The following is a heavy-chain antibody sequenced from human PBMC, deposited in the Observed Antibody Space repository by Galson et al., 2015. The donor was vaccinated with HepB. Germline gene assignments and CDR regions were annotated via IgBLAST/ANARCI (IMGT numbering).Heavy chain of an antibody. V-gene: IGHV3-30*04. CDR3: SRSGYSSSWRHWYFDL. CDR2: ISYDGTNQ. D-gene: IGHD6-13*01. Sequence: SLRLSCAASGFTFSTYAMHWVRQAPGKGPEWVAIISYDGTNQLYADSMKGRFTISRDNSRNTQYLQMNSLRPEDTAVYYCSRSGYSSSWRHWYFDLWGRGTLVTVSS. J-gene: IGHJ2*01. CDR1: GFTFSTYA.